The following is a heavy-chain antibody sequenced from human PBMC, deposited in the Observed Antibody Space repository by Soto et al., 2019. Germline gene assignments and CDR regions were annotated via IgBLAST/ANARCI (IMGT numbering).Heavy chain of an antibody. CDR1: RYIFTGYY. CDR3: ARSHSAYHYHAMDA. CDR2: INPNSGDT. V-gene: IGHV1-2*02. J-gene: IGHJ6*02. Sequence: ASVKVSCKTSRYIFTGYYMHWVRQAPGQGLEWMGWINPNSGDTNYAQKFKGRVSMTSDTSINTAYLELSRLRPGDTAVFFCARSHSAYHYHAMDAWGQGTTVTVSS.